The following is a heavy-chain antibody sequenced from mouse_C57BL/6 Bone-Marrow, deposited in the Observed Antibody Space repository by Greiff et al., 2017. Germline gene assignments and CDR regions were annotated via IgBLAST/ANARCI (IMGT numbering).Heavy chain of an antibody. Sequence: EVQGVESGGGLVQPGGSMKLSCVASGFTFSNYWMNWVRQSPEKGLEWVAQIRLKSDNYATHYAESVKGRFTISRDDSKSRVYLQMNNLRAEDTGIYYCTGPYAYDDEGVDYWGQGTTLTVSS. V-gene: IGHV6-3*01. CDR2: IRLKSDNYAT. CDR3: TGPYAYDDEGVDY. CDR1: GFTFSNYW. J-gene: IGHJ2*01. D-gene: IGHD2-2*01.